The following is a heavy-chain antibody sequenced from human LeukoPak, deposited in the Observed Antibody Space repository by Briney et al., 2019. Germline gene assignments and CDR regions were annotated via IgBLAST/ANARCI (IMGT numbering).Heavy chain of an antibody. CDR1: GFTFSSYW. Sequence: GGSLRLSCAASGFTFSSYWMHWVRQAPGKGLVWVSRINSDGSSTSYADSVKGGLTISRDNVKNTLYLQMNTLRAEDTAVYDCAREGTHDYGDYFCYYYYYMDVWGKGTTVTVSS. D-gene: IGHD4-17*01. CDR3: AREGTHDYGDYFCYYYYYMDV. CDR2: INSDGSST. J-gene: IGHJ6*03. V-gene: IGHV3-74*01.